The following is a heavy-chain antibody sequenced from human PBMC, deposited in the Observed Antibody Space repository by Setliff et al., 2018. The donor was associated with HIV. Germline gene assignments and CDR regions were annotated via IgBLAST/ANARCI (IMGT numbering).Heavy chain of an antibody. Sequence: ASVKVSCKASGYSFTTSGVSWVRQAPGQGLEWMGWINIRSGNTNYAQKFQGRVTMTTDTSTSTAYMGLTSLRSDDTAVYYCARGHYYDILTEEDFDYWGQGTLVTVSS. CDR3: ARGHYYDILTEEDFDY. CDR2: INIRSGNT. CDR1: GYSFTTSG. D-gene: IGHD3-9*01. J-gene: IGHJ4*02. V-gene: IGHV1-18*01.